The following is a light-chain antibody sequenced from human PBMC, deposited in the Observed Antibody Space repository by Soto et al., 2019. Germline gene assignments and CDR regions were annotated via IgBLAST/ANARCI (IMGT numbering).Light chain of an antibody. CDR2: GNS. J-gene: IGLJ1*01. CDR1: SSNIGAGYD. V-gene: IGLV1-40*01. Sequence: QSVLTQPPSVSVAPGQSVTISCTGSSSNIGAGYDVHWYQQFPGAAPKLLIYGNSNRPSGVPDRFSGSKSGTSASLAISGLLAEDEADYYCQSYDGSLYVFGSGTKVTVL. CDR3: QSYDGSLYV.